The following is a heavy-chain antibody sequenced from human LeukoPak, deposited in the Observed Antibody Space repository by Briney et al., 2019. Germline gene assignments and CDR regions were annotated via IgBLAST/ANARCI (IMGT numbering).Heavy chain of an antibody. CDR2: ISYDGSNK. CDR1: GFTFSSYG. J-gene: IGHJ6*02. D-gene: IGHD6-13*01. Sequence: PGGSLRLSCAASGFTFSSYGMHWVRQAPGKGLEWVAVISYDGSNKYYADSVKGRFTISRDNSKNTLYLQMNSLRAEDTAVYYCAKVEAAAGIYGMDVWGQGTTVTVSS. V-gene: IGHV3-30*18. CDR3: AKVEAAAGIYGMDV.